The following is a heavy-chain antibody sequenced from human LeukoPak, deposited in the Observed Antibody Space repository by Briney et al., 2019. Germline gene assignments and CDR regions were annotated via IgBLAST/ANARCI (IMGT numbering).Heavy chain of an antibody. D-gene: IGHD4-17*01. CDR2: INSDGSST. V-gene: IGHV3-74*01. CDR3: AKVLDGDDAFDI. Sequence: GGSLRLSCAASGFTFSSYWMHWVRQAPGKGLVWVSRINSDGSSTSYADSVKGRFTISRDNAKNTLYLQMNSLRAEDTAVYYCAKVLDGDDAFDIWGQGTMVTVSS. CDR1: GFTFSSYW. J-gene: IGHJ3*02.